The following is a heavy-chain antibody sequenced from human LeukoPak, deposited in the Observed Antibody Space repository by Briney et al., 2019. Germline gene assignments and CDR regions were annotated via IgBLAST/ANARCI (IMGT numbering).Heavy chain of an antibody. V-gene: IGHV3-64*01. CDR2: ISSNGGST. J-gene: IGHJ3*02. CDR3: ARDCGGGSCYGPYDAFDI. Sequence: HPGGSLRLSCAASGFTFSSYAMHWVRQAPGKGLEYVSAISSNGGSTYYANSVKGRFTISRDNSKNTLYLQMGSLRAEDMAVYYCARDCGGGSCYGPYDAFDIWGQGTMVTVSS. CDR1: GFTFSSYA. D-gene: IGHD2-15*01.